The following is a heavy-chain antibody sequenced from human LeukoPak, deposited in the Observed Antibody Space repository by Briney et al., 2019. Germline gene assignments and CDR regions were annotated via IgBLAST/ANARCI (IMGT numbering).Heavy chain of an antibody. D-gene: IGHD6-13*01. Sequence: GESLKISCKGSGYNFITYWIGWVRQMPGKGLEWMGIIYPCDSDARYSPSFQGQVTISADKSISTAYLQWSSLKASDTAMYFCARSFIPGTEAAGDYWGQGTLVTVSS. V-gene: IGHV5-51*01. CDR2: IYPCDSDA. J-gene: IGHJ4*02. CDR1: GYNFITYW. CDR3: ARSFIPGTEAAGDY.